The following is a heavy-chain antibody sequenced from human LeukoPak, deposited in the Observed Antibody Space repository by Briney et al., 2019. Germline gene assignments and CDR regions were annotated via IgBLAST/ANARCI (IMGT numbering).Heavy chain of an antibody. CDR2: MNPNSGNT. Sequence: ASVKVSCKASGYTFTSYDINWVRQATGQGLEWMGWMNPNSGNTGYAQKFQGRVTMTTDTSTSTAYMELRSLRSDDTAVYYCARVGEVDYGNWFDPWGQGTLVTVSS. J-gene: IGHJ5*02. CDR1: GYTFTSYD. D-gene: IGHD4-17*01. V-gene: IGHV1-8*01. CDR3: ARVGEVDYGNWFDP.